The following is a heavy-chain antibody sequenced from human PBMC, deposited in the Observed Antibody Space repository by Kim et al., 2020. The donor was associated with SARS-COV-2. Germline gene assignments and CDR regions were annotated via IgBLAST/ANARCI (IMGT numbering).Heavy chain of an antibody. J-gene: IGHJ6*02. D-gene: IGHD3-10*01. CDR1: GFTFSSYG. V-gene: IGHV3-30*18. CDR3: AKVEGYYGSGSYYLSPWYYYGMDV. Sequence: GGSLRLSCAASGFTFSSYGMHWVRQAPGKGLEWVAVISYDGSNKYYADSVKGRFTISRDNSKNTLYLQMNSLRAEDTAVYYCAKVEGYYGSGSYYLSPWYYYGMDVWGQGTTVTVSS. CDR2: ISYDGSNK.